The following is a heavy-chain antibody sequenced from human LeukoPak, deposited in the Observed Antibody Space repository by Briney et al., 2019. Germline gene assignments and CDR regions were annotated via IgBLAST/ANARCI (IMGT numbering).Heavy chain of an antibody. CDR2: ISYSGNT. CDR1: GGSISSYY. CDR3: ARGGDGYNPFAY. D-gene: IGHD5-24*01. Sequence: PSETLSLTCTVSGGSISSYYWSWIRQPPGKGLEWIGYISYSGNTNYNPSLKSRVTISVDTSKNQFPLKLSSVTAADTAVYYCARGGDGYNPFAYWGQGTLVTVSS. J-gene: IGHJ4*02. V-gene: IGHV4-59*01.